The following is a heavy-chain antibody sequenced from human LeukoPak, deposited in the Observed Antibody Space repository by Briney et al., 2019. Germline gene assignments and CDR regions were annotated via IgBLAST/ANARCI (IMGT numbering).Heavy chain of an antibody. CDR2: IYSSGST. V-gene: IGHV4-38-2*01. J-gene: IGHJ4*02. CDR3: ARISLTGYAPISGYFDY. Sequence: GSLRLSCAASGFTFDDYGMSWIRQPPGKGLEWIGSIYSSGSTYYNPSLKSRVTISINTSKNQFSLKLNSVTAADTAVYYCARISLTGYAPISGYFDYWGQGTLVTVSS. CDR1: GFTFDDYG. D-gene: IGHD3-9*01.